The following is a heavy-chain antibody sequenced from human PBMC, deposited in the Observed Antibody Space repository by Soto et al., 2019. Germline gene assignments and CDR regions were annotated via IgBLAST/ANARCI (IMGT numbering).Heavy chain of an antibody. CDR1: GFTFSEYY. D-gene: IGHD6-6*01. Sequence: GGSLRLSCAASGFTFSEYYMSWIRQAPGKGLECLSYISGTGGDISYADSVRGRFTVSRDNARNSLYLQMDSLRADDTALYYCARTARVFDYWGQGAQVTVSS. CDR3: ARTARVFDY. CDR2: ISGTGGDI. J-gene: IGHJ4*02. V-gene: IGHV3-11*01.